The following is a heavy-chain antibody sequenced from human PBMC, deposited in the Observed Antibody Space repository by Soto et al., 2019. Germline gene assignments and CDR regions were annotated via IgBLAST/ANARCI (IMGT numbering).Heavy chain of an antibody. CDR3: ARVCYGDYGLSHFDY. V-gene: IGHV3-21*01. CDR2: ISSSSSYI. Sequence: GGSLRLSCAASGFTFSSYSMNWVRQAPGKGLEWVSSISSSSSYIYYADSVKGRLTISRDNAKNSLYLQMNSLRAEDTAVYYCARVCYGDYGLSHFDYWGQGTLVTVSS. CDR1: GFTFSSYS. J-gene: IGHJ4*02. D-gene: IGHD4-17*01.